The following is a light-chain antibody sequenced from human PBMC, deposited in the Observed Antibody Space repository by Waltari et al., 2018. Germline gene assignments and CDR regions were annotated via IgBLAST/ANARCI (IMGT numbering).Light chain of an antibody. J-gene: IGKJ1*01. Sequence: GERVTLSCRASESVSRALAWYQQKPGQAPRLLMYGASTRATGIPDRFSGSGSGTDFSLTISRLEPEDFAVYYCQHYVRLPVTFGQGTKVEIK. CDR3: QHYVRLPVT. CDR1: ESVSRA. V-gene: IGKV3-20*01. CDR2: GAS.